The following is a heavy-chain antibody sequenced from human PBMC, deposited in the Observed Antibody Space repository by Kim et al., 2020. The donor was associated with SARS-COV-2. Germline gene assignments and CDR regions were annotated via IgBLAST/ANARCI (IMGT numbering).Heavy chain of an antibody. CDR1: GFTFSDSA. J-gene: IGHJ3*02. D-gene: IGHD6-13*01. Sequence: GGSLRLSCAASGFTFSDSAMYWVRQASGKGLEWVGRIRSKANSYATAYDVSGTGRFIISRDDSNNTAYLHMNSLKTEDTAIYYCTRVPPYSNSWWEAVDIWGQGTMVTASS. CDR3: TRVPPYSNSWWEAVDI. CDR2: IRSKANSYAT. V-gene: IGHV3-73*01.